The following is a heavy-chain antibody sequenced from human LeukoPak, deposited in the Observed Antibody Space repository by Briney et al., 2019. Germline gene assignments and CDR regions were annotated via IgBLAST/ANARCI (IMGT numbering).Heavy chain of an antibody. D-gene: IGHD2-2*01. CDR2: IIPILGIA. J-gene: IGHJ3*02. CDR3: ASRVVPAAMGAFDI. Sequence: ASVKVSCKASGGTFNSYTISWVRQAPGQGLEWMGRIIPILGIANYAQKFQGRVTITADKSTSTAYMELSSLRSEDTAVYYCASRVVPAAMGAFDIWGQGTMVTVSS. CDR1: GGTFNSYT. V-gene: IGHV1-69*02.